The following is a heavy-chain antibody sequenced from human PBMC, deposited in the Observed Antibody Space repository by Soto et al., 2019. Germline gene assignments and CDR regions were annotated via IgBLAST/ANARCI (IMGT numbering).Heavy chain of an antibody. V-gene: IGHV1-69*13. D-gene: IGHD3-16*01. CDR3: GRDRFGRARPPYDACDF. CDR1: GGTFSSYA. Sequence: ASVKVSCRASGGTFSSYASSCVRQAPGQGLEWMGGIIPIFGTANYAQKFQGRVTITADESTSTAYMELSSLRTGDTAVSYCGRDRFGRARPPYDACDFCGQGTMVTVSS. J-gene: IGHJ3*01. CDR2: IIPIFGTA.